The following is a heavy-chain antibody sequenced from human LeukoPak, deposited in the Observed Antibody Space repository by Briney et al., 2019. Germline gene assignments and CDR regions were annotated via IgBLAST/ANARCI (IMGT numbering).Heavy chain of an antibody. V-gene: IGHV1-69*04. CDR3: ATFVEMATKDWYFDL. Sequence: PAASVKVSCKASGGTFSSYAISWVRQAPGQGLEWMGRIIPILGIANYAQKFQGRVTITADKSTSTAYMELSSLRSEDTAVYYCATFVEMATKDWYFDLWGRGTLVTVSS. CDR1: GGTFSSYA. J-gene: IGHJ2*01. D-gene: IGHD5-24*01. CDR2: IIPILGIA.